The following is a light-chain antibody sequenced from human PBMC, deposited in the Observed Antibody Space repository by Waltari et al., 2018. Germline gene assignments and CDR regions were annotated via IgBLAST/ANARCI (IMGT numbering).Light chain of an antibody. CDR1: SGHSTNV. J-gene: IGLJ3*02. Sequence: QLVLTQSPSASASLGASVKLTCTLSSGHSTNVIAWLQKRPEKGPRFVMKVNSDGSHRKGDEIPDRFSGSSSGAERYLTISSLQSEDEADYYCQTGGHGTGVFGGGTKLTVL. CDR2: VNSDGSH. CDR3: QTGGHGTGV. V-gene: IGLV4-69*01.